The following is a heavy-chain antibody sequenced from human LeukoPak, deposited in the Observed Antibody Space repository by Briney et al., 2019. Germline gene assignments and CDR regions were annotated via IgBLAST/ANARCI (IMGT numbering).Heavy chain of an antibody. CDR1: DGSISSYY. V-gene: IGHV4-4*07. D-gene: IGHD4-11*01. CDR3: ARDLTTATPLYGGHYYYYYMDV. CDR2: IYTSGST. Sequence: SETLSLTCTVSDGSISSYYWSWIRQPAGKGLEWIGRIYTSGSTNYNPSLKSRVTMSLDTSKNQFSLKLSPVTAADTAVYYCARDLTTATPLYGGHYYYYYMDVWGKGTTVTVYS. J-gene: IGHJ6*03.